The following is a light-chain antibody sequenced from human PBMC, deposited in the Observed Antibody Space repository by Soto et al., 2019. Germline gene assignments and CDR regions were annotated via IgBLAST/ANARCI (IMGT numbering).Light chain of an antibody. CDR1: QSVSIY. J-gene: IGKJ1*01. CDR3: QQSYSTPPWT. V-gene: IGKV1-39*01. CDR2: AAS. Sequence: DIHIIHTPSPLSAYVGARGTIPCPASQSVSIYLNWYQQKPGKAPNLLISAASSLQNGVPSRFRGSGSGTDFTLTISGLQPEDFATYYCQQSYSTPPWTFGQGTKVDIK.